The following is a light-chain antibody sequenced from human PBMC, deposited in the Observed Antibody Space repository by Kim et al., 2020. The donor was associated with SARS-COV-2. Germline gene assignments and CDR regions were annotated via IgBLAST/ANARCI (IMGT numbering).Light chain of an antibody. Sequence: EIVMTLSPATLSVSPGERATLSCRASQSVSSKLAWYQQKLGQAPRLLIYGASTRATGIPVRFSGSGSGTEFTLTISSLQSVDIAVYYCQQYNNWPPLTFGGGTKVDIK. V-gene: IGKV3-15*01. CDR2: GAS. CDR1: QSVSSK. J-gene: IGKJ4*01. CDR3: QQYNNWPPLT.